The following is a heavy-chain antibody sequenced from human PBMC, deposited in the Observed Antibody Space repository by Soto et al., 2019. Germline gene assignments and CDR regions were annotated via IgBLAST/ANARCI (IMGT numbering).Heavy chain of an antibody. CDR3: ARDHVDTPMTNFDY. CDR1: GYTFISYY. D-gene: IGHD5-18*01. CDR2: INPSDAYT. Sequence: ASVKVSCKASGYTFISYYIHWVRQAPGQGLEWMGLINPSDAYTDYAQKFQGRVTLTRDTSTSIVYMELSSLRSEDTAIYYCARDHVDTPMTNFDYWGQGTQVTVSS. J-gene: IGHJ4*02. V-gene: IGHV1-46*01.